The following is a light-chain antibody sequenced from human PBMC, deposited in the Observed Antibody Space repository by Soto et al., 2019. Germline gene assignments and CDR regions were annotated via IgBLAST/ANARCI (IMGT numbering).Light chain of an antibody. CDR2: KAS. CDR1: QSISTW. V-gene: IGKV1-5*03. CDR3: QQYNSYST. Sequence: DIQMTQSPSTLSASVGDRVTITCRASQSISTWLAWYQQKPGKAPKLLIYKASSLENEVPSRFSGSGSGTEFTLTINSLQPDDFATYYCQQYNSYSTFGQGTKVEIK. J-gene: IGKJ1*01.